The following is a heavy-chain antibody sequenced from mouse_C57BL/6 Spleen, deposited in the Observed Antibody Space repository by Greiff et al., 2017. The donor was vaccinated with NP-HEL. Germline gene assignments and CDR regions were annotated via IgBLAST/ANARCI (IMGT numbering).Heavy chain of an antibody. J-gene: IGHJ4*01. D-gene: IGHD1-1*01. Sequence: EVKLVESGGGLVKPGGSLKLSCAASGFTFSDYGMHWVRQAPEKGLEWVAYISSGSSTIYYADTVKGRFTISRDNAKNTLFLQMTSLRSEDTAMYYCANNNYYYCSGAMDYWGQGTSVTVSS. V-gene: IGHV5-17*01. CDR2: ISSGSSTI. CDR3: ANNNYYYCSGAMDY. CDR1: GFTFSDYG.